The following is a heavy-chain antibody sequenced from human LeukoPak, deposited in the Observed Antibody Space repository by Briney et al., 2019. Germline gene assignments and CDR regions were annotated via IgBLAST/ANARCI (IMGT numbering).Heavy chain of an antibody. V-gene: IGHV4-39*07. CDR2: IYYSGST. CDR3: AKESGSHSGPRTAFDY. CDR1: GGSISSSSYY. J-gene: IGHJ4*02. D-gene: IGHD1-26*01. Sequence: SEALSLTWTVSGGSISSSSYYWGWIRQPPGKGLEWIGSIYYSGSTYYNPSLTRRVTISVATSTNQISLKLSSVTAADTAVYYCAKESGSHSGPRTAFDYWGRGTLVTVSS.